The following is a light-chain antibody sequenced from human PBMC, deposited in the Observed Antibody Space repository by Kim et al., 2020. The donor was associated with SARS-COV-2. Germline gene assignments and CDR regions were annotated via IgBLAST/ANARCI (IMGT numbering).Light chain of an antibody. CDR1: QDISSY. CDR2: AAS. CDR3: QQSYSTPLT. Sequence: SACLVDRVTISCRASQDISSYLNVYQQKPGKATKPLIYAASSLQSGVPARFSGSGSGTDFTLTIRSLQPEDFATFYCQQSYSTPLTFGGGTKLDI. V-gene: IGKV1-39*01. J-gene: IGKJ4*01.